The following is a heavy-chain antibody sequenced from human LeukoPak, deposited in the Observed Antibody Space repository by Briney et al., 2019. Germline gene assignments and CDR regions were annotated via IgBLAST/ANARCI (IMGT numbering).Heavy chain of an antibody. CDR2: TRYDGSNK. D-gene: IGHD6-6*01. J-gene: IGHJ4*02. CDR3: VKDEWYGSSSHFDF. CDR1: GFTFSSYG. V-gene: IGHV3-30*02. Sequence: GGSLRLSCAASGFTFSSYGMHWVRQAPGKGLEWVAFTRYDGSNKYYADSVKGRFTISRDNSKNTLYLQLNSLRADDTAVYYCVKDEWYGSSSHFDFWGQGTLVTVSS.